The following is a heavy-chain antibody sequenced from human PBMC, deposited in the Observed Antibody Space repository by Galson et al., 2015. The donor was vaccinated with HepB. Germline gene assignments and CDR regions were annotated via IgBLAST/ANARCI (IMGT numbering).Heavy chain of an antibody. J-gene: IGHJ4*02. CDR3: AKGKAFGVVPGDY. V-gene: IGHV3-23*01. CDR1: GFTFSSYA. CDR2: ISGSGGST. D-gene: IGHD3-3*01. Sequence: SLRLSCAASGFTFSSYAMSWVRQAPGKGLEWVSAISGSGGSTYYADSVKGRFTISRDNSKNTLYLQMNSLRAEDTAVYYCAKGKAFGVVPGDYWGQGTLVTVSS.